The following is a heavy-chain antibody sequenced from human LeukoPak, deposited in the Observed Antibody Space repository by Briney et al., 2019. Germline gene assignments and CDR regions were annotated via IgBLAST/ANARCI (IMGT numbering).Heavy chain of an antibody. Sequence: SQTLSLTCTVSGGSISSGGYYWSWIRQHPGKGLEWIGYIYYSGSTYYNPSLESRVTISVDTSKNQFSLKLSSVTAADTAVYYCARDPIDCTNGVCPDYYYYGMDVWGQGTTVTVSS. D-gene: IGHD2-8*01. CDR2: IYYSGST. V-gene: IGHV4-31*03. J-gene: IGHJ6*02. CDR3: ARDPIDCTNGVCPDYYYYGMDV. CDR1: GGSISSGGYY.